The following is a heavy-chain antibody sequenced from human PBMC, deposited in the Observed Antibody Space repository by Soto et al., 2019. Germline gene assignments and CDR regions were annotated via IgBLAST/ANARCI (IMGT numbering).Heavy chain of an antibody. J-gene: IGHJ4*01. CDR3: AREPHYYDNSCITDF. CDR1: GFTFNNYA. V-gene: IGHV3-21*01. CDR2: ISSMSDYK. Sequence: PGGSLRLSCAASGFTFNNYAMNWVRQAPGKGLEWVSSISSMSDYKYYADSVKGRFTISRDNANNSLFLQMNSLRAEDTAIYYCAREPHYYDNSCITDFWGHGTLVTVSS. D-gene: IGHD3-22*01.